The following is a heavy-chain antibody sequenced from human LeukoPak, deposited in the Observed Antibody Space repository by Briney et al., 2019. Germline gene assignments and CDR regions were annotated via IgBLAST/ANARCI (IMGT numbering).Heavy chain of an antibody. CDR3: ARDFGDYGDTLGYFDL. V-gene: IGHV3-48*03. CDR1: GFXFSGYE. D-gene: IGHD4-17*01. CDR2: ISSGSRTI. Sequence: GGSLRLSCAASGFXFSGYEINWVRQAPGKGLEWLSYISSGSRTIYYADSVKGRFTISRDNAKESLYLQMSNLRAEDTAIYYCARDFGDYGDTLGYFDLWGQGTLVTVSS. J-gene: IGHJ4*02.